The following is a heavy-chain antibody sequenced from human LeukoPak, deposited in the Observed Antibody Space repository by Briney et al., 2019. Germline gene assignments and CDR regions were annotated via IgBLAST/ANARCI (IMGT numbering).Heavy chain of an antibody. CDR1: GFTFNAYS. CDR2: ITSSGSYI. D-gene: IGHD5-12*01. Sequence: GGSLRLSCAASGFTFNAYSMNWVRQAPGKGLEWVSSITSSGSYIYNRDSLMGRFTISRDNARNALYLQMNSLRDDDTAVYYCARGTDSGYDSTGSFDYWGQGALVTVSS. V-gene: IGHV3-21*01. CDR3: ARGTDSGYDSTGSFDY. J-gene: IGHJ4*02.